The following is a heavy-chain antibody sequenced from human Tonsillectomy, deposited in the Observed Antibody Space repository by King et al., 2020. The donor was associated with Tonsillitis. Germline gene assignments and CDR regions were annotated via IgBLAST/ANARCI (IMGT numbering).Heavy chain of an antibody. J-gene: IGHJ6*04. Sequence: VQLVESGGGVVQPGRSLRLSCAASGFTFSSYGMHWVRQAPGKGLEWVAVISYDGSNKYYADSVKGRFTISRDTSKNTLYLQMNSLRAEDTAVYYCARDRCIGAGGLGCYFYYGMYVWGEGTTVTVAS. CDR2: ISYDGSNK. CDR1: GFTFSSYG. D-gene: IGHD6-13*01. CDR3: ARDRCIGAGGLGCYFYYGMYV. V-gene: IGHV3-33*05.